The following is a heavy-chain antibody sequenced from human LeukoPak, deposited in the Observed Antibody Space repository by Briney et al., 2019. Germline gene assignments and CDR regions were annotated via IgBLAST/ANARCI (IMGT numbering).Heavy chain of an antibody. CDR3: ARSLGFGEALLAFDI. Sequence: SETLSLTCTVSGGSISSYYWSWIRQPPGKGLEWIGYIYYSGSTNYNPSLKSRVTISVDTSKNQFSLKLSSVTAADTAVYYCARSLGFGEALLAFDIWGQGTMVTVSS. CDR1: GGSISSYY. D-gene: IGHD3-10*01. J-gene: IGHJ3*02. V-gene: IGHV4-59*08. CDR2: IYYSGST.